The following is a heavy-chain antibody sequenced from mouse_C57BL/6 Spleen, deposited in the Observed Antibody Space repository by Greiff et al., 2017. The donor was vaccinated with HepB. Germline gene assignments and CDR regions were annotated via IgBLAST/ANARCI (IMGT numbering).Heavy chain of an antibody. CDR3: ARFRHYYGSSPFAY. CDR2: IYPGSGST. V-gene: IGHV1-55*01. J-gene: IGHJ3*01. CDR1: GYTFTSYW. D-gene: IGHD1-1*01. Sequence: QVQLKQPGAELVKPGASVKMSCKASGYTFTSYWITWVKQRPGQGLEWTGDIYPGSGSTNYNEKFKSKATLTVDTSSSTAYMQLSSLTSEDSAVYYCARFRHYYGSSPFAYWGQGTLVTVSA.